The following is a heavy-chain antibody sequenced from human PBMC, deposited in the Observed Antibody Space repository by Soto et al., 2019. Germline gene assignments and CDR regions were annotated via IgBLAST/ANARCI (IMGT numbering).Heavy chain of an antibody. Sequence: ASVKVSCKASGYTFTSYGISWVRQAPGQGLEWMGWISAYNGNTNYAQKLQGRVTMTTDTSTSTAYMELRSPRSDDTAVYYCAFVVVVVYSSPPTNCYYYGIDDWGQGTMVTVSS. CDR2: ISAYNGNT. CDR1: GYTFTSYG. CDR3: AFVVVVVYSSPPTNCYYYGIDD. V-gene: IGHV1-18*01. J-gene: IGHJ6*02. D-gene: IGHD2-15*01.